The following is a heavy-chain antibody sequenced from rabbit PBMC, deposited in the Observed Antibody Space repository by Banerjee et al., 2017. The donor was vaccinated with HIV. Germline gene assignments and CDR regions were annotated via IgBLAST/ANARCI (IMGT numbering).Heavy chain of an antibody. CDR2: IYTTANGNT. V-gene: IGHV1S45*01. Sequence: QEQLEESGGDLVKPGASLTLTCTASGFSFSVSYWICWVRQAPGKGLEWIACIYTTANGNTYYASWAKGRFTISKTSSTTVTLQMTSLTAADTATYFCARAGNSGYGYHLWGPGTLVTVS. J-gene: IGHJ4*01. CDR1: GFSFSVSYW. CDR3: ARAGNSGYGYHL. D-gene: IGHD1-1*01.